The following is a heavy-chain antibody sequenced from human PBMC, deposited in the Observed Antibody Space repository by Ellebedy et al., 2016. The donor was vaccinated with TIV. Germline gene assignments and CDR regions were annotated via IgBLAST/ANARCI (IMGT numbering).Heavy chain of an antibody. Sequence: MPSETLSLTCTVSGVSITTNYWSWIRQTPGQGLEWIGYIYYGGGTNYNPSLKSRVTLSLDTSKNHFSLKLTSVTAADTAVYYCARPYGSGWLGRSAFDIWGQGTMVTVSS. CDR1: GVSITTNY. D-gene: IGHD6-19*01. CDR3: ARPYGSGWLGRSAFDI. CDR2: IYYGGGT. V-gene: IGHV4-59*12. J-gene: IGHJ3*02.